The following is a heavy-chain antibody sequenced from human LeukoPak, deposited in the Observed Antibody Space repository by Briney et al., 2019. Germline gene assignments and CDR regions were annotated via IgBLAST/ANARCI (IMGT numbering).Heavy chain of an antibody. CDR1: DGSTSSGGYH. Sequence: SETLSLTCTVSDGSTSSGGYHWTWIRQPPGKGLEWIGYIYHSGSAYYNPSLKSRVTISVDRSNNQFSLRLTSVTAADTAVYYCARGPLLLWEHWGQGTLVTVSS. CDR3: ARGPLLLWEH. V-gene: IGHV4-30-2*01. CDR2: IYHSGSA. J-gene: IGHJ1*01. D-gene: IGHD3-10*01.